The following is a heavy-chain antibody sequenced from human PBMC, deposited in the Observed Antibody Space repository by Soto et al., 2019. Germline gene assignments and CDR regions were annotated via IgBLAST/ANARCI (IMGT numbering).Heavy chain of an antibody. D-gene: IGHD2-2*01. Sequence: GASVKVSCKASGGTFSSYAISWVRQAPGQGLEWMGGIIPIFGTANYAQKFQGRVTITADESTSTAYMELSSLRSEDTAVYYCASDPPGYCSSTSCSRDAFDIWGQGTMVTVS. V-gene: IGHV1-69*13. J-gene: IGHJ3*02. CDR1: GGTFSSYA. CDR3: ASDPPGYCSSTSCSRDAFDI. CDR2: IIPIFGTA.